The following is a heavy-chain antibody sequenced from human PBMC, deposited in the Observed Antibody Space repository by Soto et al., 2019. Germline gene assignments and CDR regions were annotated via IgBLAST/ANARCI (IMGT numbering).Heavy chain of an antibody. J-gene: IGHJ6*02. CDR1: GFTLSSYS. V-gene: IGHV3-21*01. CDR2: ISSSSSYI. CDR3: ATTTGYYYYYGMDV. Sequence: EVQLVESGGGLVKPGGSLGLSGEASGFTLSSYSMNWVRQAPGRGLEWVSSISSSSSYIYYADSVKGRFTISRDNAKNSLYLQMNSLRAEDTAVYYCATTTGYYYYYGMDVWGQGTTVTVSS.